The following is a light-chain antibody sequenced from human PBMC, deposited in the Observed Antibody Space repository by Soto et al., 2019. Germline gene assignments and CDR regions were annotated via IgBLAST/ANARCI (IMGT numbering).Light chain of an antibody. CDR3: GTWDSSLSGWV. CDR2: EVS. V-gene: IGLV2-14*01. Sequence: QSALTQPASVSGSPGQSITISCTGTSSDVGSYNHVSWYQQHPGKAPKLMIYEVSNRPSGVSNRFSGSKSGNTASLTISGLQAEDEADYYCGTWDSSLSGWVFGGGTKLTVL. J-gene: IGLJ3*02. CDR1: SSDVGSYNH.